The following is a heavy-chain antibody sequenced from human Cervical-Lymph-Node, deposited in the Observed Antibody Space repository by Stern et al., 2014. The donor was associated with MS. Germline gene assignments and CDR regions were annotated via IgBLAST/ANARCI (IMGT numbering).Heavy chain of an antibody. V-gene: IGHV1-69*14. CDR1: GDTFISYA. CDR3: AGPRLAF. Sequence: QVQLVQSGTEVKKPGSSVKVSCKASGDTFISYAITWVRQAPGHGLEWMGDIVHTLGTPNYAPKFQGRVTISADRSTSTAYMEVHSLTSEDTAVYYCAGPRLAFWGQGTQVIVSS. J-gene: IGHJ4*02. CDR2: IVHTLGTP.